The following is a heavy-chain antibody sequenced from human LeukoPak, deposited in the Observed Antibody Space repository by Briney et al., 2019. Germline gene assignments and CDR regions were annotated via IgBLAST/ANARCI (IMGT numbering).Heavy chain of an antibody. J-gene: IGHJ4*02. D-gene: IGHD6-13*01. V-gene: IGHV4-59*11. Sequence: SEALSLTCTFSGSSISSHYWSWIRQPPGRRMEWIGYIYSGGSTNYNPSFKSRVTMSVDTSKNQFSLALSSVTAADTALYYCATRPGGSDWYGVFDYWSPGTLVTVSP. CDR2: IYSGGST. CDR1: GSSISSHY. CDR3: ATRPGGSDWYGVFDY.